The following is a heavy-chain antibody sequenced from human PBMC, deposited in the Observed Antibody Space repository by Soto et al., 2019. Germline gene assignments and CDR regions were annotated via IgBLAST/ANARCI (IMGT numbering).Heavy chain of an antibody. J-gene: IGHJ4*02. CDR2: TYYNGNA. Sequence: PSETLSLTCNVSGGSIDRSNYCWDWLRQPPGKGLEWIGTTYYNGNAYYNPSLRSRVSMSVDTSKNQFSLKPISVTAADTAVYYCARHFVAVVIKGWGYWGQGKLVTVSS. CDR1: GGSIDRSNYC. CDR3: ARHFVAVVIKGWGY. V-gene: IGHV4-39*01. D-gene: IGHD3-10*01.